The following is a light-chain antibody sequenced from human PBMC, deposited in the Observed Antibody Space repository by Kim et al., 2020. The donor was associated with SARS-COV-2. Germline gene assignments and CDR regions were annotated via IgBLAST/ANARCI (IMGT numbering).Light chain of an antibody. CDR3: QAWDSSTVV. CDR2: QDT. J-gene: IGLJ2*01. CDR1: KLGDKY. V-gene: IGLV3-1*01. Sequence: VSPGQTASITCYGDKLGDKYACWYQQKPGQSPVLVIYQDTRRPSGIPERFSGSNSGNTATLTISGTQAMDEATYYCQAWDSSTVVFGGGTQLTVL.